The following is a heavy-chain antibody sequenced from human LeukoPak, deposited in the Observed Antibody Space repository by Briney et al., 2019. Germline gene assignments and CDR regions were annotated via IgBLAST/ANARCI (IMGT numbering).Heavy chain of an antibody. CDR3: ARESVPNRSGSFNWFDP. CDR2: IYYTGST. J-gene: IGHJ5*02. Sequence: PSQTLSLTCTVSGGSISSGGYYWSWIRQHAGKGLEWIGYIYYTGSTYYNPSLKSRVTISVDTSKNQFSLKLSSVTAADTALYYCARESVPNRSGSFNWFDPWGQGTLVTVSS. CDR1: GGSISSGGYY. V-gene: IGHV4-31*03. D-gene: IGHD3-10*01.